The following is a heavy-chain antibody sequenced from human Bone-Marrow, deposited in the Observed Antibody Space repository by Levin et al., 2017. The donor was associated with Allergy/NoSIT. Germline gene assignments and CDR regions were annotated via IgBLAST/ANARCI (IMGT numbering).Heavy chain of an antibody. D-gene: IGHD2-2*01. Sequence: GGSLRLSCTASGFTSRDYGVHWVRQAPGKGLEWVAVIWYDEDNRYYADSVKGRFTISRDHSKNTVYLQMNSLTVDDTAIYYCARDLGLISILGYWRSASCHGLAYWGQGRLVTVSS. CDR1: GFTSRDYG. V-gene: IGHV3-33*01. J-gene: IGHJ4*02. CDR3: ARDLGLISILGYWRSASCHGLAY. CDR2: IWYDEDNR.